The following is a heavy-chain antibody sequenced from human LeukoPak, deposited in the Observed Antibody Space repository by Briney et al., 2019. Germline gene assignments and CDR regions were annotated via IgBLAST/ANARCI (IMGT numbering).Heavy chain of an antibody. D-gene: IGHD5-12*01. CDR3: ARSGYSGYDQGVYYFDY. V-gene: IGHV5-51*01. Sequence: KDGESLKISCKGSGYSFTSYWIGWVRQMPGKGLQWMGIISPGDSDTRDSPSFQGQVTISADKSISTAYLQWSSLEASDTAMYYCARSGYSGYDQGVYYFDYWGQGTLVTVSS. CDR1: GYSFTSYW. J-gene: IGHJ4*02. CDR2: ISPGDSDT.